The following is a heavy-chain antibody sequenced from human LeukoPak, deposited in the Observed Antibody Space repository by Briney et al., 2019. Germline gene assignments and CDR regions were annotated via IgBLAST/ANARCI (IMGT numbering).Heavy chain of an antibody. D-gene: IGHD3-3*01. CDR1: GGSISSGGYY. CDR3: ARAVNTYYDFWSGPQAYGMDV. J-gene: IGHJ6*02. V-gene: IGHV4-31*03. CDR2: IYYSGST. Sequence: SQTLSLTCTVSGGSISSGGYYWSWIRQHPGKGLEWIGYIYYSGSTYYNPSLKSRVTISVDTSKNQFSLRLSSVTAADTAVYYCARAVNTYYDFWSGPQAYGMDVWGQGTTVTVSS.